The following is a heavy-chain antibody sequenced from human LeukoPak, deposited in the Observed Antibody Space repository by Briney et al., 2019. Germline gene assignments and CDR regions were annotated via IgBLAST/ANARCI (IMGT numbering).Heavy chain of an antibody. CDR3: AGLTVTTATW. CDR2: INHSGST. J-gene: IGHJ4*02. V-gene: IGHV4-34*01. CDR1: GGSFSGYY. Sequence: SETLSLTCAVYGGSFSGYYWSWIRQPPGKGLEWIGEINHSGSTNYNPSLKSRVTISVDTSKNQFSLKLSSVTAADTAVYYCAGLTVTTATWWGQGTLVTVSS. D-gene: IGHD4-17*01.